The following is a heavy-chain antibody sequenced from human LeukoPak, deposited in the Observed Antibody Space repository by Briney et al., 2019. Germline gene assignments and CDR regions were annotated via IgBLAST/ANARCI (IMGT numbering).Heavy chain of an antibody. CDR1: GFTFNTYT. CDR3: ARKPSGSYPFDF. J-gene: IGHJ4*02. Sequence: GESLRLSCAASGFTFNTYTMYWVRQAPGKGLEWVSGSNSGGSTYYADSVKGRFTISRDISKSTLYLQMNSLSAEDTAVYYCARKPSGSYPFDFWGQGTLVTVSS. CDR2: SNSGGST. V-gene: IGHV3-23*01. D-gene: IGHD1-26*01.